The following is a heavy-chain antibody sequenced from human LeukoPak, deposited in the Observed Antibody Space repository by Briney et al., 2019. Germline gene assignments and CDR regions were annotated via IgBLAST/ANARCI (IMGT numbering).Heavy chain of an antibody. CDR2: ISSSGSTI. CDR3: ARSRERWLQLVDY. CDR1: GFTVSSNY. V-gene: IGHV3-11*01. Sequence: GGSLRLSCAASGFTVSSNYMSWVRQAPGKGLEWVSYISSSGSTIYYADSVKGRFTISRDNAKNSLYLRMNSLRAEDTAVYYCARSRERWLQLVDYWGQGTLVTVSS. D-gene: IGHD5-24*01. J-gene: IGHJ4*02.